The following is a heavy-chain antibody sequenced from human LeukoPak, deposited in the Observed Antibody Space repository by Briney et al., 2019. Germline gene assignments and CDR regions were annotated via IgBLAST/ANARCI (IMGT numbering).Heavy chain of an antibody. CDR1: GRSFNTGSYY. Sequence: SETLSLTCTVSGRSFNTGSYYWSWIWQTPRKGLVWIGYIYFSGSTNYNPSLKSRVTISVDRSKNQFSLRLSSVTAADTAVYYCARDTLNDAFDMWGQGTLVTVSS. CDR2: IYFSGST. J-gene: IGHJ3*02. CDR3: ARDTLNDAFDM. V-gene: IGHV4-61*01. D-gene: IGHD2/OR15-2a*01.